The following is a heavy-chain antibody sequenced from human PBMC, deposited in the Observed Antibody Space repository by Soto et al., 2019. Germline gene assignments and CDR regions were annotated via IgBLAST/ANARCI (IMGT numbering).Heavy chain of an antibody. Sequence: QVQLEQSVAEVKKPGASVKVSCKASGYTFSTYALHWVRQAPGQRLEWMGWINAGNGNTKYSQKFQGRVTFTRDTSASTAYMELSSLRSEDTAVYYCASPSYGSGSFYWGQGTLVTVSS. D-gene: IGHD3-10*01. CDR2: INAGNGNT. CDR3: ASPSYGSGSFY. CDR1: GYTFSTYA. J-gene: IGHJ4*02. V-gene: IGHV1-3*01.